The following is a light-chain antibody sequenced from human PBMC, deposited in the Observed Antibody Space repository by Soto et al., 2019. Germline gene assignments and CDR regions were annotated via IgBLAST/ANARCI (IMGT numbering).Light chain of an antibody. Sequence: QSALTQPASVSGSPGQSITISCTGTSIEVGGYNYVSWNQQHPGKAPKLIIYDVSNRPSGVSNRFSGSKSGNTASLTISGLQAEDEADYYCSSYTSSSTLVVFGGGTQLTVL. CDR3: SSYTSSSTLVV. V-gene: IGLV2-14*01. CDR2: DVS. J-gene: IGLJ2*01. CDR1: SIEVGGYNY.